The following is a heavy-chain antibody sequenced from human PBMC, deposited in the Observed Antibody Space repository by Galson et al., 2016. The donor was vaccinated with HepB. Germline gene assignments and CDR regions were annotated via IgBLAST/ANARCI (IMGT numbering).Heavy chain of an antibody. D-gene: IGHD6-6*01. CDR2: IYNSDST. CDR1: GASINSSSYY. V-gene: IGHV4-39*01. J-gene: IGHJ4*01. CDR3: ARTAARLYFDS. Sequence: LSLTCAVSGASINSSSYYWGWIRQPPGKGLEWIGKIYNSDSTFYNPSLKSRVTISVDTSKNQFSLQLSSVTAADTAVYYCARTAARLYFDSWSQGTLVAVSS.